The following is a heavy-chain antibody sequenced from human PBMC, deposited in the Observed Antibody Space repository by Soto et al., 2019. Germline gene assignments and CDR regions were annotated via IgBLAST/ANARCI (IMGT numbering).Heavy chain of an antibody. CDR1: GFTFSSYW. Sequence: EVQLVESGGGLVQPGGSLRLSCAASGFTFSSYWMSWVGQAPGKGLEWVANIRQDGSDKYYVDSVRGRFTITRDNAKNSLSLQMNSLRAEDTAVYYCAREKSGSFDYWGQGTLVTVSS. CDR2: IRQDGSDK. J-gene: IGHJ4*02. CDR3: AREKSGSFDY. V-gene: IGHV3-7*01.